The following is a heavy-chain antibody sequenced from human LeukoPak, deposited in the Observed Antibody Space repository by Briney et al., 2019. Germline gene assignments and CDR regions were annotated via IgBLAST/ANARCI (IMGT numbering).Heavy chain of an antibody. Sequence: SVKVSCKASGGTFSSYAISWVRQAPGQGLEWMGGIIPIFGTANYAQKFQGRVTITTDESTSTAYMELSSLRSEDTAVYYCARDRGYRADSSGYYFDAFDIWGQGIMVTVSS. J-gene: IGHJ3*02. CDR2: IIPIFGTA. V-gene: IGHV1-69*05. CDR3: ARDRGYRADSSGYYFDAFDI. D-gene: IGHD3-22*01. CDR1: GGTFSSYA.